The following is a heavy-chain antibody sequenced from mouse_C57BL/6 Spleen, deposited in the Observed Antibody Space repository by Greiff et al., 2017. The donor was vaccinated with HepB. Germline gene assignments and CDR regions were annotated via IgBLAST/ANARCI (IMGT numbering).Heavy chain of an antibody. Sequence: EVQVVESGGGLVQPKGSLKLSCAASGFSFNTYAMNWVRQAPGKGVEWVARIRSKSNNYATYYADSVKDRFTISRDDSESMLYLQMNNLKTEDTAMYYCVSQDYYSNYPWYFDVWGTGTTVTVSS. D-gene: IGHD2-5*01. V-gene: IGHV10-1*01. CDR3: VSQDYYSNYPWYFDV. CDR2: IRSKSNNYAT. CDR1: GFSFNTYA. J-gene: IGHJ1*03.